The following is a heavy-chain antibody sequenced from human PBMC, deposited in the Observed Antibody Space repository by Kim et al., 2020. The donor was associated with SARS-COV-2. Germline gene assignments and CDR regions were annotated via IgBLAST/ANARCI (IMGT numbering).Heavy chain of an antibody. CDR2: SNK. CDR3: ARDQGAYFDY. D-gene: IGHD1-26*01. J-gene: IGHJ4*02. Sequence: SNKYYADSVKGRFTISRDNSKNTLYRQMNSLRAEDTAVYYCARDQGAYFDYWGQGTLVTVSS. V-gene: IGHV3-30*01.